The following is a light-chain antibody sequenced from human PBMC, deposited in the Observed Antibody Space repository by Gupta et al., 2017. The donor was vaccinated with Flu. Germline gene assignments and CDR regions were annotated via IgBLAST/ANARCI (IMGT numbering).Light chain of an antibody. Sequence: QVVLTQSPSASASLGASVKLTCILSRGHSTYAIAWHQHHPAMGPRFLMKVNKDGSHNKGDGVPDRFSGSSSGAERYLTISSLQSEDEADYYCQTWGTGTHVVFGGGTNLTVL. CDR2: VNKDGSH. CDR1: RGHSTYA. J-gene: IGLJ2*01. CDR3: QTWGTGTHVV. V-gene: IGLV4-69*01.